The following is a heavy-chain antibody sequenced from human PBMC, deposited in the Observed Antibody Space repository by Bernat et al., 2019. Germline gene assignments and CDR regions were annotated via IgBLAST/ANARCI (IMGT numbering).Heavy chain of an antibody. D-gene: IGHD2-2*01. CDR1: GYTFTNYY. CDR2: INPSVGST. J-gene: IGHJ4*02. CDR3: ARGYCSSISCLGDLDY. Sequence: VQLVQSGAEVKKPGASVNVSCKASGYTFTNYYMHWVRQAPGQGLEWMGIINPSVGSTNYAQKFQGRLTVTRDTSTSTVYMELSSLRSEDTAVYFCARGYCSSISCLGDLDYWGQGTLVIVSS. V-gene: IGHV1-46*03.